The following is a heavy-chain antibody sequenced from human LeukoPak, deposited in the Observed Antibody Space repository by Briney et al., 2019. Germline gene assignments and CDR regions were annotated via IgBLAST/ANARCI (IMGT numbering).Heavy chain of an antibody. D-gene: IGHD1-1*01. V-gene: IGHV4-59*01. CDR1: GGSISSYY. CDR3: ARYKEAFAFDI. J-gene: IGHJ3*02. Sequence: SETLSLTCTASGGSISSYYWSWIRQPPGKGLEWIGYIYYSGSTNYNPSLKSRVTISVDTSKNQFSLKLSSVTAADTAVYYCARYKEAFAFDIWGQGTMVTVSS. CDR2: IYYSGST.